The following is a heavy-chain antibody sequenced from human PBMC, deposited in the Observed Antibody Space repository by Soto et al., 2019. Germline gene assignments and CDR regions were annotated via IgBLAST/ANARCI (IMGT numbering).Heavy chain of an antibody. Sequence: QVQLVRSGAEAKKPRSSVKISCKASGGSFRSYTISWVRQAPGQGLEWMGRIIPILGIANYAQKFQGRVTITADKSTSTAYMELRSLRSEDTAVYYCARGGSSWDADIDYWGQGTLVTVSS. J-gene: IGHJ4*02. D-gene: IGHD6-13*01. CDR2: IIPILGIA. CDR3: ARGGSSWDADIDY. CDR1: GGSFRSYT. V-gene: IGHV1-69*02.